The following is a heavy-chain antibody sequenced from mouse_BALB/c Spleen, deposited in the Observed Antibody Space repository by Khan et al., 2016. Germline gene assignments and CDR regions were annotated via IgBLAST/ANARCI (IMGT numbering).Heavy chain of an antibody. Sequence: QVQLQQSGAELAKPGASVKMSCKASGYTFTSYWMHWVKQRPGQGLEWIGYINPSTGYTEYNQKFKDKATLTADKSSSTAYMQLSSLTSEDSAVYYCASDYGSSYYAMDYWGQGTSVTVSS. V-gene: IGHV1-7*01. D-gene: IGHD1-1*01. CDR1: GYTFTSYW. CDR3: ASDYGSSYYAMDY. J-gene: IGHJ4*01. CDR2: INPSTGYT.